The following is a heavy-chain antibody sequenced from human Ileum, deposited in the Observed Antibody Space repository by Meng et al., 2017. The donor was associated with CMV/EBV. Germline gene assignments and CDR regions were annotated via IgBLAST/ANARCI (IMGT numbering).Heavy chain of an antibody. CDR3: VSYDWGLPFDR. V-gene: IGHV3-74*01. CDR1: GFTFSSSY. D-gene: IGHD3-16*01. Sequence: GESLKISCAASGFTFSSSYMYWVRQVPGKGLVWVSRVIPDGSGTGYADAVKVRFTISRDNAKNTLYLQMNSLRVEDTAVYYCVSYDWGLPFDRWGQGTLVTVSS. CDR2: VIPDGSGT. J-gene: IGHJ4*02.